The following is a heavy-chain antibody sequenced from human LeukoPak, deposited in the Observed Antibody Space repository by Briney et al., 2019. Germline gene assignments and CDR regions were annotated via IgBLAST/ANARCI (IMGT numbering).Heavy chain of an antibody. CDR2: ISAYNSNT. CDR1: GYTFTSYG. CDR3: ARDYDSSGYYPYFDY. V-gene: IGHV1-18*01. Sequence: GASVKVSCKASGYTFTSYGISWVRQAPGQGLEWMGWISAYNSNTNYAQKLQGRVTVTTDTSTSTAYMELRSLRSDDTAVYYCARDYDSSGYYPYFDYWGQGTLVTVSS. D-gene: IGHD3-22*01. J-gene: IGHJ4*02.